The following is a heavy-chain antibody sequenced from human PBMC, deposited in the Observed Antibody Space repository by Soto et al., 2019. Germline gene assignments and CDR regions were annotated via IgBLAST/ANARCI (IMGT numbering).Heavy chain of an antibody. J-gene: IGHJ4*02. CDR1: GFTFSSYC. V-gene: IGHV3-33*01. CDR2: IWYDGSNK. CDR3: ARDRALLWFGEFVFDY. D-gene: IGHD3-10*01. Sequence: GGSLRLSCAASGFTFSSYCMHWVRQAPGKGLEWVAVIWYDGSNKYYADSVKGRFTISRDNSKNTLYPQMNSLRAEDTAVYYCARDRALLWFGEFVFDYWGQGTLVTVSS.